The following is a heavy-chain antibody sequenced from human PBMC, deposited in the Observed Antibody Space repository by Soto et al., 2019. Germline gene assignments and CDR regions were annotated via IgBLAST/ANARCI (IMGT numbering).Heavy chain of an antibody. CDR1: GGTFSSYA. D-gene: IGHD4-17*01. CDR3: ARATVVTPAVYYYGMDV. Sequence: SVKVSCKASGGTFSSYAISWVRQAPGQGLEWMGGIIPIFGTANYAQKFQGRVTITADKSTSTAYMELSSLRSEDTAVYYCARATVVTPAVYYYGMDVWGQGTTVTVSS. J-gene: IGHJ6*02. V-gene: IGHV1-69*06. CDR2: IIPIFGTA.